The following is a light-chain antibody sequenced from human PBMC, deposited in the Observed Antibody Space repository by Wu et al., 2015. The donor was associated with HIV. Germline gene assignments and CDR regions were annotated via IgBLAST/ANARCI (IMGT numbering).Light chain of an antibody. Sequence: EIVMTQSPATLSVSPGEGVTLSCRASQSVSSYLAWYQQTPGQAPRLLIYGASTRATGVPARFSGSGSGTQFTLTISSLQSEDCAVYYCHQYIQWPTFGGGTRVDIK. CDR1: QSVSSY. V-gene: IGKV3-15*01. CDR2: GAS. J-gene: IGKJ4*01. CDR3: HQYIQWPT.